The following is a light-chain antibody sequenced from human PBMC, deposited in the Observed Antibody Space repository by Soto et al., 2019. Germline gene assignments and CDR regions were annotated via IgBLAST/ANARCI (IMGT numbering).Light chain of an antibody. CDR1: SSDVGSYNL. V-gene: IGLV2-23*01. J-gene: IGLJ1*01. Sequence: QSVLTQPASVSGSPGQSITISCTGTSSDVGSYNLVSWYQQHPGGAPKLMIYGGTKRPSGVFNRFSGSKSGNTASLTISGLQAEDEADYYCCSYAGITTYYVFGTG. CDR2: GGT. CDR3: CSYAGITTYYV.